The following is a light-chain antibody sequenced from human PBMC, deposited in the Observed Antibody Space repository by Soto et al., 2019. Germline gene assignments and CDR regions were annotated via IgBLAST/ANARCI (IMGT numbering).Light chain of an antibody. CDR2: AAS. CDR3: QKYSSGPPLT. Sequence: DIQMTQSPSSLSASVGDRVTITCRASQGISNYLAWYQQKPGKVPKLLIYAASTLQSGVPSRFSGSGSGTEVTLTISSMQPEDVATYYCQKYSSGPPLTFGGGTKVEIK. V-gene: IGKV1-27*01. J-gene: IGKJ4*01. CDR1: QGISNY.